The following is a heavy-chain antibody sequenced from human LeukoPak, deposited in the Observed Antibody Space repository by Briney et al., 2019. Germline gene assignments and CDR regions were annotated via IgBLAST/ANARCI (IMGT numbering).Heavy chain of an antibody. CDR3: ARVGSSGYVPYYFDY. D-gene: IGHD3-22*01. J-gene: IGHJ4*02. Sequence: VASVKVSCKASGGTFSSYAISWVRQAPGQGLEWMGGIIPIFGTANYAQKFQGRVTITTGESTSTAYMELSSLRSEDTAVYYCARVGSSGYVPYYFDYWGQGTLVTVSS. CDR2: IIPIFGTA. V-gene: IGHV1-69*05. CDR1: GGTFSSYA.